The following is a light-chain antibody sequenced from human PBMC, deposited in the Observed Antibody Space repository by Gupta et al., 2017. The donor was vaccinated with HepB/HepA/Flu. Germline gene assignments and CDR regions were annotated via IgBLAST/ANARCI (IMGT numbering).Light chain of an antibody. CDR3: SSYACSNNLV. CDR2: EVN. V-gene: IGLV2-8*01. J-gene: IGLJ2*01. Sequence: QSALTQPPSASGSPEQSVPIPCTGTSSDVGAYNYVTWYQQHPGKAPKLMIYEVNKRPSGVPDRFSGSKSGNTASLTVSGLQAEDEADYYCSSYACSNNLVFGGGTKLTVL. CDR1: SSDVGAYNY.